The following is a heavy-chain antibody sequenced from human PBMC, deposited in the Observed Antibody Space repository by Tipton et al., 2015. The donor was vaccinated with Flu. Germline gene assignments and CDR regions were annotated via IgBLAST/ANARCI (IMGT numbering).Heavy chain of an antibody. D-gene: IGHD2-2*01. V-gene: IGHV1-8*01. CDR2: MHPNSVNT. Sequence: QLVQSGAAVRKPGASVKVSCKSPGYTLNTYEVNWVRQATGQGLEWMGWMHPNSVNTGYAQKFQGRVTMTRNSSITTAYMELSSLRSEGPSVYYCARGRKDQLLLHESWGQGSLFTFSS. CDR1: GYTLNTYE. J-gene: IGHJ5*02. CDR3: ARGRKDQLLLHES.